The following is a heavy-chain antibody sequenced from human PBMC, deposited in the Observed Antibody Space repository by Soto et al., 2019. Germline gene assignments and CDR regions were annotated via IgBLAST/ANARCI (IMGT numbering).Heavy chain of an antibody. CDR2: ISFDGTKK. CDR1: GFTFNIYA. Sequence: GGSLRLSCAASGFTFNIYALHWVRQAPGKGLEWVAVISFDGTKKYYSDSVKGRFTISRDNLKNTLFLQMNNLRVEDAALYFCAREDDYGYRYINYGLDVWGQGTTVTVSS. CDR3: AREDDYGYRYINYGLDV. J-gene: IGHJ6*02. V-gene: IGHV3-30-3*01. D-gene: IGHD4-17*01.